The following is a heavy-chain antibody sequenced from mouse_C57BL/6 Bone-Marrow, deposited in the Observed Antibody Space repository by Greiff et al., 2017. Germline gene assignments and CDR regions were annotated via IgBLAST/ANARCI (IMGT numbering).Heavy chain of an antibody. V-gene: IGHV1-59*01. J-gene: IGHJ2*01. Sequence: QVQLKQPGAELVRPGTSVKLSCKASGYTFTSYWMHWVKQRPGQGLEWIGVIDPSDSYTNYNQKFKGKATLTVDTSSSTAYMQLSSLTSEDSAVYYCARSPIYYGFHYLDYWGQGTTLTVAS. D-gene: IGHD2-2*01. CDR1: GYTFTSYW. CDR2: IDPSDSYT. CDR3: ARSPIYYGFHYLDY.